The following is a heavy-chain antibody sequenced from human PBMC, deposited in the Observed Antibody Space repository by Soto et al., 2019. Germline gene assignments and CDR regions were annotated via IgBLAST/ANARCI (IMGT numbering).Heavy chain of an antibody. CDR2: IYYSGST. CDR1: GGSMTSHY. D-gene: IGHD1-26*01. V-gene: IGHV4-59*08. Sequence: QVQLQESSPGLVKPSETLSLNCTVSGGSMTSHYWSWVRQPPGKGLEWIGYIYYSGSTKYNPSLKSRVTISVDTSKNQFSLNLSSVTAADTAVYYCARLKGGDFFDYWGQGTLVTVSS. CDR3: ARLKGGDFFDY. J-gene: IGHJ4*02.